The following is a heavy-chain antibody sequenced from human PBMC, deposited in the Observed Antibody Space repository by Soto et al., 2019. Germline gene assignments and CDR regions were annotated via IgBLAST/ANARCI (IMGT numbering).Heavy chain of an antibody. CDR1: GFTVSSKY. Sequence: EVQLVESGGGLVQPGGSLRLSCAASGFTVSSKYMSWVRQAPGKGLVWVSRINSDGSSTSYADSVKGRFTISRDNAKNTLYLQMNSLRAEDTAVYYCVRTSLVVAAATREDYWGQGTLVTVSS. J-gene: IGHJ4*02. D-gene: IGHD2-15*01. CDR2: INSDGSST. V-gene: IGHV3-74*02. CDR3: VRTSLVVAAATREDY.